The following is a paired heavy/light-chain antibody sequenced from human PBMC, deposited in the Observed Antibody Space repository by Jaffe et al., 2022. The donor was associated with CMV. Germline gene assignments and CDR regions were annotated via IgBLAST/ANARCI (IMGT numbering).Light chain of an antibody. V-gene: IGKV1-5*03. CDR1: QTISTW. Sequence: DIQVTQSPSTLSASVGDRVTITCRASQTISTWLAWYQQKPGKAPKLLIYEASVLESGVPSSFSGSGSGTEFTLTISSLQPDDFATYYCQQYSSYSLWTFGQGTKVEIK. CDR3: QQYSSYSLWT. J-gene: IGKJ1*01. CDR2: EAS.
Heavy chain of an antibody. D-gene: IGHD6-13*01. J-gene: IGHJ4*02. CDR1: GFSFSNYG. V-gene: IGHV3-33*01. Sequence: QVQLVESGGGVVQPGGSLRLSCAASGFSFSNYGMHWVRQAPGRGLEWVAVVWYDGSNIYYADSVKGRFTISRDNSKNTLYLHMSSLSVDDTAVYYCARRRAAGRAPFDYWGQGTLVTVSS. CDR2: VWYDGSNI. CDR3: ARRRAAGRAPFDY.